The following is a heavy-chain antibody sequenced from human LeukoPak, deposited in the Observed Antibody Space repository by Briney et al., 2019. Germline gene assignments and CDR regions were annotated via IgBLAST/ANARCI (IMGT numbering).Heavy chain of an antibody. V-gene: IGHV3-7*04. CDR1: GFTFSSYW. J-gene: IGHJ4*02. CDR2: IKQDGSEK. D-gene: IGHD2-21*02. CDR3: ARAPPPYCGGDCYFGNFDY. Sequence: GGSLRLSCAASGFTFSSYWMSWVRQAPGKGLEWVANIKQDGSEKYYVDSVKGRFTISRDNAKNSLYLQMNSLRAEDTAVYYCARAPPPYCGGDCYFGNFDYWGQGTLVTVSS.